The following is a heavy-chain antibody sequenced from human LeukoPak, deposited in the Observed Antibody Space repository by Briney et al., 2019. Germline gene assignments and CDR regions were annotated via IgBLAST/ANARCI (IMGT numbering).Heavy chain of an antibody. D-gene: IGHD6-13*01. CDR3: ARAVDSSSWYPYFDY. Sequence: PGGSLRLSCAASGFTFSSYWMSWVRQAPGKGLEWVANIKQDGSEKYYVDSVKGRFTISRDNAKNSLYLQMNSLRAEDTAVYYCARAVDSSSWYPYFDYWGQGTLVTVSS. CDR1: GFTFSSYW. CDR2: IKQDGSEK. J-gene: IGHJ4*02. V-gene: IGHV3-7*01.